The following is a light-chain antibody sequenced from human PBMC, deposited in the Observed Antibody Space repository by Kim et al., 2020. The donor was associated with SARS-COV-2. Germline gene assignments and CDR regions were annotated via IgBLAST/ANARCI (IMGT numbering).Light chain of an antibody. J-gene: IGLJ3*02. CDR3: QSYDSSLSGSV. V-gene: IGLV1-40*01. CDR1: SSNIGAGYD. Sequence: QSVLTQPPSVSGAPGQIITISCTGSSSNIGAGYDVHWYQQFPGTAPKLLIYGNNHRPSGVPDRFSGSKSGTSASLAITGLQAEDEADYHCQSYDSSLSGSVFGGGTKLTVL. CDR2: GNN.